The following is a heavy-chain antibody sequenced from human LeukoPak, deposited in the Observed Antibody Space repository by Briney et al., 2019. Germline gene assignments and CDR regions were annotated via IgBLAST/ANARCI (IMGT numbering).Heavy chain of an antibody. CDR2: ISYDGSNK. V-gene: IGHV3-30*03. CDR3: ARSPTRIAVAETFDY. Sequence: QSGGSLRLSCAASGFTFSAFGMNWVRQAPGKGLEWVAVISYDGSNKYYADSVKGRFTISRDNSKNTLYLQMNSLRAEDTAVYYCARSPTRIAVAETFDYWGQGTLVTVSS. J-gene: IGHJ4*02. D-gene: IGHD6-19*01. CDR1: GFTFSAFG.